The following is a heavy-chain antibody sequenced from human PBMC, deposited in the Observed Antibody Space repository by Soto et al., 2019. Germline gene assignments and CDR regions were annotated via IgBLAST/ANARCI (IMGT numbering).Heavy chain of an antibody. CDR1: GFTVSSNY. CDR2: IYSGGST. D-gene: IGHD3-9*01. V-gene: IGHV3-53*01. J-gene: IGHJ6*02. CDR3: ARSRNYDILTGYHSGHSYGMDV. Sequence: GGSLRLSCAASGFTVSSNYMSWVRQAPGKGLEWVSVIYSGGSTYYADSVKGRFTISRDNSKNTLYLQMNSLRAEDTAVYYCARSRNYDILTGYHSGHSYGMDVWGQGTTVTVSS.